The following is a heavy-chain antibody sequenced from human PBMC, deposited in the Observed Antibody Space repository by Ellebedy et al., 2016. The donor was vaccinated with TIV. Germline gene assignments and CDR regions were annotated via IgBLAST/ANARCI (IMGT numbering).Heavy chain of an antibody. CDR3: ARHVSLSDPFDI. CDR2: IYFSGST. CDR1: GDSIIRNSHY. V-gene: IGHV4-39*01. Sequence: MPGGSLRLSCSVSGDSIIRNSHYWAWIRQPPGKGLEWIGSIYFSGSTHYNPSLGSRVSISMDNATNDVSLTLTSVTAADTAVYYCARHVSLSDPFDIWGPGTMVTVSS. J-gene: IGHJ3*02.